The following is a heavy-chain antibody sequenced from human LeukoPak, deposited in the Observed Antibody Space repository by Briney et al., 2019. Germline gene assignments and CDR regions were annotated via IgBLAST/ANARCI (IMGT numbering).Heavy chain of an antibody. CDR3: ARDSRYCSGGNCPETLDY. CDR2: IYYSGST. J-gene: IGHJ4*02. V-gene: IGHV4-39*07. D-gene: IGHD2-15*01. Sequence: WLRQPPGKGLEWIGSIYYSGSTYYNPSLKSRVTISVDTSKNQISLKLSSVTAADTAVYYCARDSRYCSGGNCPETLDYWGQGTRVTVSS.